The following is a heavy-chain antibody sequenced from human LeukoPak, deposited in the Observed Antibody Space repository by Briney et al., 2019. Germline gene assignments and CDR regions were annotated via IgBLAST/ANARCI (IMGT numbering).Heavy chain of an antibody. D-gene: IGHD6-6*01. CDR3: ARGLSGYASSLGY. J-gene: IGHJ4*02. CDR2: INSDGSST. V-gene: IGHV3-74*01. Sequence: GGSLRLSCAASGFTFSSYWMHWVRQAPGKGRVWVSRINSDGSSTSYADAVRGRFSIYRDNAKNTLYLQMNSLRAEDTAVYYCARGLSGYASSLGYWGQGTLVTV. CDR1: GFTFSSYW.